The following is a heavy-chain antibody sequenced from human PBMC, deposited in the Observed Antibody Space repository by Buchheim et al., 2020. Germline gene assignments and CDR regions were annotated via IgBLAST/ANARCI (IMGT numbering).Heavy chain of an antibody. D-gene: IGHD2-15*01. CDR1: GYTFTSYD. V-gene: IGHV1-8*01. CDR2: MNPNSGNT. J-gene: IGHJ5*02. CDR3: ARDLYCSGGSCYFGWFDP. Sequence: QVQLVQSGAEVKKPGASVKVSCKASGYTFTSYDINWVRQATGQGLEWMGWMNPNSGNTGYAQKFQGRVTMTRNTSISTAYMELGSLGSEDTAVYYCARDLYCSGGSCYFGWFDPWGQGTL.